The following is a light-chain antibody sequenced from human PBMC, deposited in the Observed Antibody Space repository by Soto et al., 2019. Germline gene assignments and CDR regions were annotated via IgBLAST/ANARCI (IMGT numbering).Light chain of an antibody. CDR1: QSVSSY. CDR3: QQRSKWPWT. Sequence: EIVLTQSPATLSLSPGERATLSCRASQSVSSYFAWYQQKAGQAPRLLIYDASNRATGIPARVSGSGSGTDFTLTINSLEPEDFAVYYCQQRSKWPWTFGQGTKVEIK. V-gene: IGKV3-11*01. CDR2: DAS. J-gene: IGKJ1*01.